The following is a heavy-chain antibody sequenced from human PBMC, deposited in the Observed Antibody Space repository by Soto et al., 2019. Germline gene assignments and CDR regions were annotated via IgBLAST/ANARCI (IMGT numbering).Heavy chain of an antibody. D-gene: IGHD6-19*01. V-gene: IGHV4-59*01. CDR3: ARDSGSGWSHIERYYYYYGMDV. Sequence: SETLSLTCTVSGGSISSYYWSWIRQPPGKGLEWIGYIYYSGSTNYNPSLKSRVTISVDTSKNQFSLKLSSVTAADTAVYYCARDSGSGWSHIERYYYYYGMDVWGQGTTVTVSS. CDR2: IYYSGST. CDR1: GGSISSYY. J-gene: IGHJ6*02.